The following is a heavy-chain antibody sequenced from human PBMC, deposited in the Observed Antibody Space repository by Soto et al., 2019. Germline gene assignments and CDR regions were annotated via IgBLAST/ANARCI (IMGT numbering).Heavy chain of an antibody. CDR3: ARVSFLTIFGVVIQYYFDY. V-gene: IGHV4-61*01. J-gene: IGHJ4*02. D-gene: IGHD3-3*01. CDR1: GGSVSSGSYY. Sequence: SSETLSLTCTVSGGSVSSGSYYWSWIRQPPGKGLEWIGYIYYSGSTNYNPSLKSRVTISVDTSKNQFSPKLSSVTAADTAVYYCARVSFLTIFGVVIQYYFDYWGQGTLVTVSS. CDR2: IYYSGST.